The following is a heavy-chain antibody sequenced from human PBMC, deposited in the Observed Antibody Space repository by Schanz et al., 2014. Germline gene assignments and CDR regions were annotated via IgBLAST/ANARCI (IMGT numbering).Heavy chain of an antibody. Sequence: EVQLLESGGGLVEPGGSLRLSCAASGFSFSSYAMGWVRQARGKGLEWVSAMNESHSTIYYADSVRGRFTISRDNAENTLFLQMNSLRSEDTAVYYCARGGFFDSTSFDSWGQGTLXTVSS. D-gene: IGHD2-2*01. CDR3: ARGGFFDSTSFDS. CDR2: MNESHSTI. J-gene: IGHJ4*02. V-gene: IGHV3-23*01. CDR1: GFSFSSYA.